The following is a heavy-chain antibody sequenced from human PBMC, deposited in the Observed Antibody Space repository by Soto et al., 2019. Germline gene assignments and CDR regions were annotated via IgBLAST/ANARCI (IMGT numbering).Heavy chain of an antibody. CDR3: ARDTRDTAMGIDY. CDR2: IWYDGSNK. D-gene: IGHD5-18*01. Sequence: GGSLRLSCAASGFTFSSYGMHWVRQAPGKGLEWVTVIWYDGSNKYYADSVKGRFTISRDNSKNTLYLQMNSLRAEDTAVYYCARDTRDTAMGIDYWGQGTLVTVSS. CDR1: GFTFSSYG. J-gene: IGHJ4*02. V-gene: IGHV3-33*01.